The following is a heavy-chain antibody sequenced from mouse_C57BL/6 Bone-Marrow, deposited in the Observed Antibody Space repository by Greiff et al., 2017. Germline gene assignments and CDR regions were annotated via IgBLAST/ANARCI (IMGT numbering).Heavy chain of an antibody. D-gene: IGHD4-1*01. V-gene: IGHV1-64*01. CDR3: ARSELGRGAY. CDR2: IHPNSGST. CDR1: GYTFTSYW. Sequence: QVQLQQPGAELVKPGASVKLSCKASGYTFTSYWMHWVKQRPGQGLEWIGMIHPNSGSTNYNEKFKSKDTLTVDKSSSTAYMQLSSLTSEDSAVYYCARSELGRGAYWGQVTLVTVAA. J-gene: IGHJ3*01.